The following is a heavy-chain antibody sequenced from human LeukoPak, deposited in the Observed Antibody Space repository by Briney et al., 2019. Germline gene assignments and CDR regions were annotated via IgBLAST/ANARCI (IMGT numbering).Heavy chain of an antibody. Sequence: GGSLRLSCAASGFTFSDYYMSWIRQAPGKGLEWVSYISSSGSTIYYADSVKGRFTISRDNAKNSLYLQMNSLRAEDTAVYCCARDPDTATLFDIWGQGTMVTVSS. CDR1: GFTFSDYY. CDR3: ARDPDTATLFDI. CDR2: ISSSGSTI. V-gene: IGHV3-11*01. J-gene: IGHJ3*02. D-gene: IGHD5-18*01.